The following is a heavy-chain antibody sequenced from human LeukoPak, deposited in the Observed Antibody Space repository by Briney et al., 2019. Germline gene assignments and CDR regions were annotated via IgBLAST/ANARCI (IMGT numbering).Heavy chain of an antibody. V-gene: IGHV3-30*04. D-gene: IGHD2-2*01. CDR3: ARDIYCSSTSCYGNAFDI. Sequence: GGSLRLSCAASGFTFSSYAMHWVRQAPGKGLEWVAVISYDGSNKYYADFVKGRFTDSRDHSKNTLYLQMNSLRAEDTAVYYCARDIYCSSTSCYGNAFDIWGQGTMVTVSS. CDR2: ISYDGSNK. CDR1: GFTFSSYA. J-gene: IGHJ3*02.